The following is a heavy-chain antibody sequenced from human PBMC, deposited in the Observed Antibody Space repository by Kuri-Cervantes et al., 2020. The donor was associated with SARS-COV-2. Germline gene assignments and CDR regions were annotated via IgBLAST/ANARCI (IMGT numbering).Heavy chain of an antibody. J-gene: IGHJ6*02. V-gene: IGHV3-33*01. D-gene: IGHD6-6*01. CDR2: IWYDGSNK. Sequence: GESLKISCAASGFTFSSCGMHWVRQAPGKGLEWVAVIWYDGSNKYYADSVKGRFTISRDNSKNTLYLQMNSLRAEDTAVYYCARGIAARRGYYCYGMDVWGQGTTVTVSS. CDR3: ARGIAARRGYYCYGMDV. CDR1: GFTFSSCG.